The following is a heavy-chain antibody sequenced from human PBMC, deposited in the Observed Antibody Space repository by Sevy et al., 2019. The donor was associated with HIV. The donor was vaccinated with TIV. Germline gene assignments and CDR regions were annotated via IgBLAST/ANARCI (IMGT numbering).Heavy chain of an antibody. V-gene: IGHV1-24*01. CDR1: GSTLTALS. Sequence: ASVKVSCKVSGSTLTALSRHWVRQAPGKGLEWMGRFDPEDGETIYAQKFQGRVIMTEDTSTDTAYVDLSNLRSEDTAVYYCASAREYYSDQSGYLDYWGQGTLVTVSS. J-gene: IGHJ1*01. CDR3: ASAREYYSDQSGYLDY. CDR2: FDPEDGET. D-gene: IGHD3-22*01.